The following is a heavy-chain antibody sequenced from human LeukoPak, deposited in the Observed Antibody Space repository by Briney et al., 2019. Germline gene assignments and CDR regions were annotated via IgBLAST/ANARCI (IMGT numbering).Heavy chain of an antibody. CDR3: ARDEGHSTNWGLFDF. CDR1: GFRFSDYA. V-gene: IGHV3-30-3*01. Sequence: GGSLRLSCAASGFRFSDYAVHWLRQAPGKGLEWVAIISHNGGVTDHTDSVKGRFSVSRDNSDYFLYLQMDNLRLDDTAVYYCARDEGHSTNWGLFDFWGQGSLVTVS. CDR2: ISHNGGVT. J-gene: IGHJ4*02. D-gene: IGHD6-13*01.